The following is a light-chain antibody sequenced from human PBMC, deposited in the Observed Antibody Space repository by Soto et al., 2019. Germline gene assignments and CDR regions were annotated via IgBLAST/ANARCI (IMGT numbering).Light chain of an antibody. J-gene: IGKJ1*01. Sequence: EIVMTQSPATLSVSPGERATLSCRASQSVRSNLAWYQQKPGQAPRLLIYDASTRATGIPDRFSGSGSGTDFTLTISRLEPEDSAVYYCQQYGSSPTWTFGKGTKVDIK. CDR3: QQYGSSPTWT. CDR1: QSVRSN. CDR2: DAS. V-gene: IGKV3-20*01.